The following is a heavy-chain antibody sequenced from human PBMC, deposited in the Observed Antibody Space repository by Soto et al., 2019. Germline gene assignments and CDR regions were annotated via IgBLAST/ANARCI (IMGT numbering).Heavy chain of an antibody. CDR3: EHKGGGDRILDY. CDR2: IYWDDAK. V-gene: IGHV2-5*08. D-gene: IGHD3-16*01. Sequence: TLSLTCTVSGGSISSYYWSWIRQPPGKALEWLALIYWDDAKHYSPSLKSRLTITKDTSKNQVVLTMTNMDPVDTATYYCEHKGGGDRILDYWGQGTLVTVSS. CDR1: GGSISSYY. J-gene: IGHJ4*02.